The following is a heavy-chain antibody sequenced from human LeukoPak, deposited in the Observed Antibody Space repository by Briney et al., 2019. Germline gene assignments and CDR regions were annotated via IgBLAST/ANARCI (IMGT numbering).Heavy chain of an antibody. J-gene: IGHJ4*02. D-gene: IGHD3-10*01. CDR3: ARDTRITMVRGLLDY. CDR1: GYTFTSYY. Sequence: GASVKVSCKASGYTFTSYYMHWVRQAPGQGLKWMGIINPSGGSTSYAQKFQGRVTMTRDTSTSTVYMELNSLRSEDTAVYYCARDTRITMVRGLLDYWGQGTLVTVSS. CDR2: INPSGGST. V-gene: IGHV1-46*01.